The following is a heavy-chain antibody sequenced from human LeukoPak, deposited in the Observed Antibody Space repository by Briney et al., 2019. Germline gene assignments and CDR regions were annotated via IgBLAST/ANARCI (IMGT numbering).Heavy chain of an antibody. V-gene: IGHV1-69*13. CDR3: ARGPVYLPPIAAAGTIYYYYYMDV. Sequence: GASVKVSCKASGYTFTSYGISWVRQAPGQGLEWMGGIIPIFGTANYAQKFQGRVTITADESTSTAYMELSSLRSEDTAVYYCARGPVYLPPIAAAGTIYYYYYMDVWGKGTTVTVSS. CDR2: IIPIFGTA. CDR1: GYTFTSYG. J-gene: IGHJ6*03. D-gene: IGHD6-13*01.